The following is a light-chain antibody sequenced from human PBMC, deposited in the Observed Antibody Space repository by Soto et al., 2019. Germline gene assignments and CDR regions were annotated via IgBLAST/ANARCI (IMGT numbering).Light chain of an antibody. J-gene: IGLJ2*01. Sequence: QSVLTQPGSVSGSPGQSITLSCAGTSSDVGGYKYVSWYQQHPGKAPKLMIYEVSNRPSGISHRFSGSKSGNTASLTISGLQADDEAHYYCSSYTSSSTLIFGGGTKLTVL. CDR2: EVS. CDR3: SSYTSSSTLI. CDR1: SSDVGGYKY. V-gene: IGLV2-14*01.